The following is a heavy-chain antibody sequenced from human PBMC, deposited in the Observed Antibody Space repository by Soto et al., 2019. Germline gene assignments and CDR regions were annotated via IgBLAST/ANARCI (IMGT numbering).Heavy chain of an antibody. CDR3: ARLGYSGYDAPVVFFDY. CDR2: IYYSGST. J-gene: IGHJ4*02. V-gene: IGHV4-59*08. Sequence: SGTLSLTCTVSGGSISSYYWSWIRQPPGKGLEWIGYIYYSGSTNYNPSLKSRVTISVDTSKNQFSLKLSSVTAADTAVYYCARLGYSGYDAPVVFFDYWGQGTLVTVSS. CDR1: GGSISSYY. D-gene: IGHD5-12*01.